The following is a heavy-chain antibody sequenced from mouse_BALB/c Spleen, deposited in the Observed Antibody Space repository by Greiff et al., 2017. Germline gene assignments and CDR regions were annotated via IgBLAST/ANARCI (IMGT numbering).Heavy chain of an antibody. CDR1: GYTFTDYA. D-gene: IGHD2-4*01. J-gene: IGHJ4*01. Sequence: QVHVKQSGAELVRPGVSVKISCKGSGYTFTDYAMHWVKQSHAKSLEWIGVISTYYGDASYNQKFKGKATMTVDKSSSTAYMDLARLTSEDSAIYYCARSATMITTRGRYAMDYWGQGTSVTVSS. CDR3: ARSATMITTRGRYAMDY. CDR2: ISTYYGDA. V-gene: IGHV1S137*01.